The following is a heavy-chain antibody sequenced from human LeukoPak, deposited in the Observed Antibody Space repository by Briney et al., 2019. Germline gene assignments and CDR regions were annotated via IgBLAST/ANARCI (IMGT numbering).Heavy chain of an antibody. CDR2: ISSSSSTI. CDR3: ARGTVITFGGVIGHDAFDI. V-gene: IGHV3-48*01. CDR1: GFTFSSYS. Sequence: GGSLRLSCAASGFTFSSYSMNWVRQAPGKGLEWVSYISSSSSTIYYADSVKGRFTISRDNAKNSLYLQMNSLRAEDTAVYYCARGTVITFGGVIGHDAFDIWGQGTMVTVSS. D-gene: IGHD3-16*02. J-gene: IGHJ3*02.